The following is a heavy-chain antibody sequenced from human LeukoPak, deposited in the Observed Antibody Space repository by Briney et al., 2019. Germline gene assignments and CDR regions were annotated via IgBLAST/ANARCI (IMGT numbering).Heavy chain of an antibody. CDR1: GFTISSSQ. D-gene: IGHD6-25*01. Sequence: PGGSLRLSCAASGFTISSSQMHWVRQAPGKGLVWVSRILRDETYTNYADSVRGRFTISRDNANNMPFLQMNSLRGEDTAVYFCTRDPGSDSRDWYFDVWGRGTLVTVSS. CDR2: ILRDETYT. J-gene: IGHJ2*01. CDR3: TRDPGSDSRDWYFDV. V-gene: IGHV3-74*01.